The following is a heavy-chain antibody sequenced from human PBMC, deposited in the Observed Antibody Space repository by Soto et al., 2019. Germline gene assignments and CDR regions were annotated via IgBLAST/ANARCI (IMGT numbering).Heavy chain of an antibody. V-gene: IGHV4-39*01. Sequence: SETLSLTCAVSGGSISSGGYFWVWIRQSPRRGLELIGSISYSGRTYDNPSLQSRVTISIDASKNQFSLKLTSVTTADTAVYYCAGRRASDYGGNHHPYYFDRWGQGALVTVSS. J-gene: IGHJ4*02. CDR1: GGSISSGGYF. CDR3: AGRRASDYGGNHHPYYFDR. CDR2: ISYSGRT. D-gene: IGHD4-17*01.